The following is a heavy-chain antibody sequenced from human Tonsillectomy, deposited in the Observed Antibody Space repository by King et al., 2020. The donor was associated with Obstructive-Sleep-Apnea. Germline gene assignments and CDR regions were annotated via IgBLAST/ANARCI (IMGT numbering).Heavy chain of an antibody. Sequence: VQLQESGPGLVKPSETLSLTCTVSGDSINRNSWSWIRQPPGKGLEWIGFIYHSGSPNYNPSLKSRVNISLDTPKNQFSLRLTSVTAADTAGYYCARVYYEILTGYQPLDHRGQGTLVTVSS. J-gene: IGHJ4*02. CDR1: GDSINRNS. CDR2: IYHSGSP. V-gene: IGHV4-59*01. CDR3: ARVYYEILTGYQPLDH. D-gene: IGHD3-9*01.